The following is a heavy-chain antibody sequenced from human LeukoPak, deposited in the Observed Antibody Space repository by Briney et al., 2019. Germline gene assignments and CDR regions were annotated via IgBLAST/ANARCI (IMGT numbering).Heavy chain of an antibody. CDR3: ARRYSSGLDAFDI. Sequence: ASVKVSCKASGYTFTSYYMHWVRQAPGQGLEWMGGIIPIFGTANYAQKFQGRVTITADESTSTAYMELSSLRSEDTAVYYCARRYSSGLDAFDIWGQGTMVTVSS. J-gene: IGHJ3*02. CDR2: IIPIFGTA. D-gene: IGHD6-19*01. V-gene: IGHV1-69*13. CDR1: GYTFTSYY.